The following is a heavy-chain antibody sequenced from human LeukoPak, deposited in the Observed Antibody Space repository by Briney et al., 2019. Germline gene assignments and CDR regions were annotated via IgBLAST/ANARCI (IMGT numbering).Heavy chain of an antibody. D-gene: IGHD6-13*01. CDR3: AKDPSIYSSSWPEYFQH. CDR2: ISGDGGST. Sequence: GGSLRLSCVASGFTFDDYAMHWVRQAPGKGLEWVSLISGDGGSTYYADSVKGRFTISRDNSKNSLYLQMNSLRTEDTPLYYCAKDPSIYSSSWPEYFQHWGQGTLVTVSS. J-gene: IGHJ1*01. V-gene: IGHV3-43*02. CDR1: GFTFDDYA.